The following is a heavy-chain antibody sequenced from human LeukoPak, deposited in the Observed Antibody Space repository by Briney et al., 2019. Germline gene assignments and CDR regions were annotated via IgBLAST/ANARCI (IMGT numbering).Heavy chain of an antibody. CDR2: IYHSGST. CDR3: ARGVWGTTVTTDY. CDR1: GYSISSGYY. J-gene: IGHJ4*02. D-gene: IGHD4-11*01. V-gene: IGHV4-38-2*02. Sequence: SETLSLTCTVSGYSISSGYYWGWIRQPPGKGLEWIGSIYHSGSTYYNPSLKSRVTISVDTSKNQFSLKLSSVTAADTAVYYCARGVWGTTVTTDYWGQGTLVTVSS.